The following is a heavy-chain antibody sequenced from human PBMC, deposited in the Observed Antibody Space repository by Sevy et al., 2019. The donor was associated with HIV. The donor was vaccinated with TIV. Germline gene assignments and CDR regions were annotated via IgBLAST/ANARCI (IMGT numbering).Heavy chain of an antibody. J-gene: IGHJ4*02. CDR1: GFTFSSYS. Sequence: GGSLRLSCAASGFTFSSYSMNWVRQAPGKGLEWVSSISSSSSYIYYADSVKGRFTISRDNAKNSLYLQMNRLRAEDTAVYYCARDLPLVGPRDYFDYWVQGTLVTVSS. D-gene: IGHD1-26*01. CDR2: ISSSSSYI. CDR3: ARDLPLVGPRDYFDY. V-gene: IGHV3-21*01.